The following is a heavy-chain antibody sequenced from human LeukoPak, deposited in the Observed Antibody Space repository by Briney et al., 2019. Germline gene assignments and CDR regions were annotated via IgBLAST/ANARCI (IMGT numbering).Heavy chain of an antibody. D-gene: IGHD3-10*01. CDR1: GFTFSDYY. CDR3: AREQTYYYGSGSYSRYYYMDV. CDR2: IGSSGSTI. V-gene: IGHV3-11*04. Sequence: GGSLRLSCAASGFTFSDYYMSWFRQAPGKGLEWVSYIGSSGSTIYYADSVKGRFTISRDNAKNSLFLQMNSLRAEDTAVYYCAREQTYYYGSGSYSRYYYMDVWGKGTTVTVSS. J-gene: IGHJ6*03.